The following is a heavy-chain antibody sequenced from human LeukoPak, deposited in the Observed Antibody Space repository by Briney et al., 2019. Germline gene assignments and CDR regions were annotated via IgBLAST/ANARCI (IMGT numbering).Heavy chain of an antibody. J-gene: IGHJ1*01. Sequence: GASVKVSCKASGYTFTSYAMHWVRQAPGQRLEWMGWINAGNGNTKYSQKFQRRVTITRDTSASTAYMELSSLRSEDTAVYYCARQDSDYGGNEYFQHWGQGTLVTVSS. D-gene: IGHD4-23*01. V-gene: IGHV1-3*01. CDR1: GYTFTSYA. CDR2: INAGNGNT. CDR3: ARQDSDYGGNEYFQH.